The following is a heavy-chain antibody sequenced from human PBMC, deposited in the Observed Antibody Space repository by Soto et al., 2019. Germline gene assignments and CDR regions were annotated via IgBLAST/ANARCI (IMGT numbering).Heavy chain of an antibody. CDR1: GGSISSGGYY. D-gene: IGHD2-15*01. Sequence: SETLSLTCTVSGGSISSGGYYWSWIRQRPGKGLEWIGYIYYSGSTYYNPSLKSRVTISVDTSKNQFSLKLSSVTAADTAVYYCAREGGVVAAKRGIYGMDVWGRGTTVTVSS. CDR3: AREGGVVAAKRGIYGMDV. CDR2: IYYSGST. J-gene: IGHJ6*02. V-gene: IGHV4-31*03.